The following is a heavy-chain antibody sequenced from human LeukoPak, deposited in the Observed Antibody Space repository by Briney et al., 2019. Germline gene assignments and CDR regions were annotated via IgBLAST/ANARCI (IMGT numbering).Heavy chain of an antibody. Sequence: GESLKISCKGSGHSFTSYWIGWVRQMPGKGLEWMGIIYPGDSDTRYSPSFQGQVTISADKSISTAYLQWSSLKASDTAMYYCARLGAYCSGGSCFGFDYWGQGTLVTVSS. D-gene: IGHD2-15*01. CDR2: IYPGDSDT. CDR1: GHSFTSYW. V-gene: IGHV5-51*01. CDR3: ARLGAYCSGGSCFGFDY. J-gene: IGHJ4*02.